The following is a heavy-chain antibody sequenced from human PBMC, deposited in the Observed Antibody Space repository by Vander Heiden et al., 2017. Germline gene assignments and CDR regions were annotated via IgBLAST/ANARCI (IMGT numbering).Heavy chain of an antibody. Sequence: SCKASGYTFTGYYMHWVRQAPGQGLELMGWINAKSGGIKYVQKFQGRVTMTRDTSISTAYMELSRLRSDDTAVYYCARDTVDSSLSGTSPLYYWGQGTLVTVSS. D-gene: IGHD1-26*01. CDR1: GYTFTGYY. CDR3: ARDTVDSSLSGTSPLYY. V-gene: IGHV1-2*02. CDR2: INAKSGGI. J-gene: IGHJ4*02.